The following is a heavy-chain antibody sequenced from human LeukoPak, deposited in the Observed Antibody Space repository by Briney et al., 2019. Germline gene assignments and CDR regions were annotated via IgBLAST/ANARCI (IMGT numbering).Heavy chain of an antibody. CDR3: ATLAAAGMGDAFDI. Sequence: GASVKVSCKASGYTFTSYGISWVRQAPGQGLEWMGIINPSGGSTSYAQKFQGRVTMTRDTSTSTVYMELSSLRSEDTAVYYCATLAAAGMGDAFDIWGQGTMVTVSS. V-gene: IGHV1-46*01. D-gene: IGHD6-13*01. J-gene: IGHJ3*02. CDR2: INPSGGST. CDR1: GYTFTSYG.